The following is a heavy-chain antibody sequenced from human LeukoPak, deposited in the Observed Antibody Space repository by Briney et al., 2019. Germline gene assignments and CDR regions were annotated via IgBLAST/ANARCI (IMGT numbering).Heavy chain of an antibody. J-gene: IGHJ3*02. CDR1: GFTYSDCD. CDR2: ISYTGGDT. D-gene: IGHD5-18*01. V-gene: IGHV3-11*03. Sequence: GGSLRLSCAASGFTYSDCDMTWIRQTPDKGLEWLTWISYTGGDTRYADSVKGRFTISRDNAKYSLFLQMNSLGPEDTALYYCTNLVGYFTGAFDTWGQGTMVTVSS. CDR3: TNLVGYFTGAFDT.